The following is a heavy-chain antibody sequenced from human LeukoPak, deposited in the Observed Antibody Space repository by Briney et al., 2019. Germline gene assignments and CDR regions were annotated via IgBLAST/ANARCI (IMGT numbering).Heavy chain of an antibody. CDR3: AKDLGEMATLFYY. CDR1: GFTFNSYA. D-gene: IGHD5-24*01. J-gene: IGHJ4*02. V-gene: IGHV3-23*01. Sequence: PGGSLRLSCAASGFTFNSYAMSWLRQAPGKGLEWVSAISGSGGSTSYADPVKGRFTISRDNSKNTLELQMNSRRAEDAALYYCAKDLGEMATLFYYWGQGTLVTVSS. CDR2: ISGSGGST.